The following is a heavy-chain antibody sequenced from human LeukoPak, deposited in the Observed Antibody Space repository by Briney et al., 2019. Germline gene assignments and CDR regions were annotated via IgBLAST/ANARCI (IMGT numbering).Heavy chain of an antibody. CDR1: GGSISSGTYY. V-gene: IGHV4-39*01. CDR2: IYYSGTT. D-gene: IGHD6-13*01. Sequence: SETLSLTCTVSGGSISSGTYYWGWIRQPPGKGLEWIGTIYYSGTTYYNPSLKSRVTISVDTSQSQFSLKLSSLTAADTALYYCARLQGRVRSWAPCWYYMDVWGRGTSVAVSS. J-gene: IGHJ6*03. CDR3: ARLQGRVRSWAPCWYYMDV.